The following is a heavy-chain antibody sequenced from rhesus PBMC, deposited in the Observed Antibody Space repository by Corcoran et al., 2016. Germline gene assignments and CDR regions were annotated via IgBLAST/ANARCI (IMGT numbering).Heavy chain of an antibody. CDR2: ISGSGGRT. CDR3: ARSTSGGWDRFDV. V-gene: IGHV4-173*01. D-gene: IGHD6-37*01. J-gene: IGHJ5-1*01. CDR1: GGSISSHY. Sequence: QVQLQESGPGLVKPSETLSLTCAVSGGSISSHYLSWLRHPPGKGLEWSGRISGSGGRTDYNPSRKSRVTISTDTSKNQFALKLSSVTAADTAVYYCARSTSGGWDRFDVWGPGVLVTVSS.